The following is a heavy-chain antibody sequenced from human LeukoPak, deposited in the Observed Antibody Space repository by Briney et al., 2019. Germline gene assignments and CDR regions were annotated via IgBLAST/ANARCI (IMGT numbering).Heavy chain of an antibody. J-gene: IGHJ3*02. D-gene: IGHD5-24*01. CDR2: IYYSGST. Sequence: PSETLSLTCTVSGGSISSGGYYWSWISQHPGKGLEWIGYIYYSGSTYYNPSLKSRVTISVDTSKNQFSLKLSSVTAADTAVYYCARDVPRLERRPRGAFDIWGQGTMVTVSS. CDR1: GGSISSGGYY. CDR3: ARDVPRLERRPRGAFDI. V-gene: IGHV4-31*03.